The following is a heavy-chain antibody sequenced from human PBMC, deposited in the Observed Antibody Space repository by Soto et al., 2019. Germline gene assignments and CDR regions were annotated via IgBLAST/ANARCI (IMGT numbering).Heavy chain of an antibody. J-gene: IGHJ3*02. Sequence: ASVKVSCKVSGYNLTELSMHWVRQAPGKGLEWMGGFDPEDGETIYAQKSQGRVTMTEDTSTDTAYMELSSLRSEDTAVYYCATDRFSRYCSSTSCFDAFDIWGQGTMVTVSS. V-gene: IGHV1-24*01. CDR2: FDPEDGET. D-gene: IGHD2-2*01. CDR3: ATDRFSRYCSSTSCFDAFDI. CDR1: GYNLTELS.